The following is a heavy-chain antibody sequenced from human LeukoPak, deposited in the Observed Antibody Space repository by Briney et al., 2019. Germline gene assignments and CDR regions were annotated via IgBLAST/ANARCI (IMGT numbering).Heavy chain of an antibody. CDR1: GGTFSSYA. V-gene: IGHV1-69*04. D-gene: IGHD3-22*01. Sequence: ASVRVSCKASGGTFSSYAISWVRQAPGQGLEWMGRIIPILGIANYAQKFQGRVTITADKSTSTAYMKLSSLRSEDTAVYYCARGDTDYYDSSGYYDYWGQGTLVTVSS. CDR2: IIPILGIA. J-gene: IGHJ4*02. CDR3: ARGDTDYYDSSGYYDY.